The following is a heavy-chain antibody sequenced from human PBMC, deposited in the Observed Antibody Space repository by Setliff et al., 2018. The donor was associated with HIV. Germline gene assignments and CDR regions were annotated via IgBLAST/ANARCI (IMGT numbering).Heavy chain of an antibody. CDR2: IYYTGTT. Sequence: SLTCTVSGGSISTYYWSWIRQPPGKGLELIGYIYYTGTTNYNPSLKSRVTISLDTSQNHFSLKLTSVTAADTAVYYCARHITGGLAAPVWFDPWGQGTLVTVSS. V-gene: IGHV4-59*08. CDR3: ARHITGGLAAPVWFDP. D-gene: IGHD6-13*01. J-gene: IGHJ5*02. CDR1: GGSISTYY.